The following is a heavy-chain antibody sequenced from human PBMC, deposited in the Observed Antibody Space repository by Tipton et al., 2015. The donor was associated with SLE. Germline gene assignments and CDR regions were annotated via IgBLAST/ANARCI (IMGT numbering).Heavy chain of an antibody. D-gene: IGHD2-2*01. CDR1: GDSISTSSAT. Sequence: GLVKPSQTLSLTCVISGDSISTSSATWDWIRQSPSRGLEWLGRTYYRSKWYNDYAVSVKSRITINPDTSKNQFSLNLTSVTAADTAVYYCARQVVASGDYFGYWGQGTLVTVSS. J-gene: IGHJ4*02. CDR3: ARQVVASGDYFGY. V-gene: IGHV6-1*01. CDR2: TYYRSKWYN.